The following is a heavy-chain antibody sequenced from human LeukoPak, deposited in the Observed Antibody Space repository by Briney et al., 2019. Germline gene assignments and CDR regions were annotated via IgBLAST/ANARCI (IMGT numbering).Heavy chain of an antibody. D-gene: IGHD4-17*01. Sequence: GRSLRLSCAASGFTFNRYGMHWVRQAPGKGLEWVAVISFDGKVSYYADSVKGRFTISRDNAKNSLYLQMNSLRAEDTAVYYCARSNDYGDYSGAFDIWGQGTMVTVSS. J-gene: IGHJ3*02. CDR1: GFTFNRYG. V-gene: IGHV3-30*03. CDR3: ARSNDYGDYSGAFDI. CDR2: ISFDGKVS.